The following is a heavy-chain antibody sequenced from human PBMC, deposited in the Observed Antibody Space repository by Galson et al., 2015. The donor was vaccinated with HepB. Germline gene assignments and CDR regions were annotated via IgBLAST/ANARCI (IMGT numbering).Heavy chain of an antibody. D-gene: IGHD3-22*01. Sequence: SLRLSCAASGFTFSSYGMHWVRQAPGKGLEWVAVIWYDGSNKYYADSVKGRFTISRDNSKNTLYLQMNSLRAEDTAVYYCARGANYYDSSGYYFDYWGQGTLVTVSS. CDR1: GFTFSSYG. CDR2: IWYDGSNK. J-gene: IGHJ4*01. V-gene: IGHV3-33*08. CDR3: ARGANYYDSSGYYFDY.